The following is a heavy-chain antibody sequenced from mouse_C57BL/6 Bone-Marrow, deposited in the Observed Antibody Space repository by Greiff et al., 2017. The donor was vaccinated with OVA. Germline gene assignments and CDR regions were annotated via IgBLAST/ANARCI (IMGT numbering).Heavy chain of an antibody. V-gene: IGHV1-69*01. D-gene: IGHD1-1*01. Sequence: QVQLQQPGAELVMPGASVKLSCKASGYTFTSYWMHWVKQRPGQGLEWIGEIDPSDSYTNYNQKFKGKSTLTVDKSSSTAYMQLSSLTSEDSAVYYCARSGYYYGSGYLPFDYWGQGTTLTVSS. CDR1: GYTFTSYW. CDR2: IDPSDSYT. J-gene: IGHJ2*01. CDR3: ARSGYYYGSGYLPFDY.